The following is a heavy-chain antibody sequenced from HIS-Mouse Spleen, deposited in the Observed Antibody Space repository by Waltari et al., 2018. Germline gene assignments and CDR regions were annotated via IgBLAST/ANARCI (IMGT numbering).Heavy chain of an antibody. CDR3: AREIPYSSSWYDWYFDL. CDR2: IYYSGST. D-gene: IGHD6-13*01. J-gene: IGHJ2*01. V-gene: IGHV4-39*07. CDR1: GGSIRSSSYY. Sequence: QLQLPESGPGLVKPSETLSLTCPVSGGSIRSSSYYWGWIRQPPGKGLEWIGSIYYSGSTYYNPSLKSRVTISVDTSKNQFSLKLSSVTAADTAVYYCAREIPYSSSWYDWYFDLWGRGTLVTVSS.